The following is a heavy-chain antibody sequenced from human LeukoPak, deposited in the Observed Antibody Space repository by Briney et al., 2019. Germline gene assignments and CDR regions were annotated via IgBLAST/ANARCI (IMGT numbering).Heavy chain of an antibody. CDR1: GYTFTSYG. J-gene: IGHJ5*02. Sequence: ASVKLSCKASGYTFTSYGISWVRQAPGQGIELMGWISAYNGNTNYAQKLQGRVTMTTDTSTCTAYMELRSLRSDDTAVYYCARDAGNYYDSSGYDPWGQGTLVTVSS. CDR3: ARDAGNYYDSSGYDP. D-gene: IGHD3-22*01. CDR2: ISAYNGNT. V-gene: IGHV1-18*01.